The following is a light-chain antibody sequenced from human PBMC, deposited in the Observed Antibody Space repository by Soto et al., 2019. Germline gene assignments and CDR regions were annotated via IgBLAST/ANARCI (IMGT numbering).Light chain of an antibody. Sequence: QSALTQPASVCGSPGQSITISCTGTSSDVGGHNYVSWYQHHPGKAPKLMIYQVSNRPSGVSNRFSGSKSGNTASLTISGLQAEDEPDYYSRSSTGGTTPWVFGTGTKDTV. CDR3: RSSTGGTTPWV. J-gene: IGLJ1*01. V-gene: IGLV2-14*01. CDR1: SSDVGGHNY. CDR2: QVS.